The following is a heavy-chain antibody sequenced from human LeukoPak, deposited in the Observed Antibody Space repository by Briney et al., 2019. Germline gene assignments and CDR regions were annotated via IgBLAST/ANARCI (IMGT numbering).Heavy chain of an antibody. CDR2: INHSGST. D-gene: IGHD3-10*01. J-gene: IGHJ5*02. Sequence: PSETLSLTCAVYGGSFSGYYWSWIRQPPGKGLEWIGEINHSGSTNYNPSLKSRVTISVDTSKNQFSLKLSSVTAADTAVYYCARSLGGGLYWFDPWGQGTLVTVSS. CDR1: GGSFSGYY. V-gene: IGHV4-34*01. CDR3: ARSLGGGLYWFDP.